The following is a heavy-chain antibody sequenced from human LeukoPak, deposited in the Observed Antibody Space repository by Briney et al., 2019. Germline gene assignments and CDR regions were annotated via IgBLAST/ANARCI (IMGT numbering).Heavy chain of an antibody. CDR3: ARDRKTPLWFGESSIDAFDI. J-gene: IGHJ3*02. CDR2: INWNGGST. Sequence: GGSLRLSCAASGFTFDDYGMSWVRQAPGKGLEWVSGINWNGGSTGYADSVKGRFTISRDNAKNSLYLQMNSLRAEDTAVYYCARDRKTPLWFGESSIDAFDIWGQGTMVTVSS. V-gene: IGHV3-20*04. CDR1: GFTFDDYG. D-gene: IGHD3-10*01.